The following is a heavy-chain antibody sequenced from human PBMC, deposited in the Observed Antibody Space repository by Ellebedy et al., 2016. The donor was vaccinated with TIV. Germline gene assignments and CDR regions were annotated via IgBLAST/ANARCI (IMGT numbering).Heavy chain of an antibody. J-gene: IGHJ6*02. V-gene: IGHV1-2*04. D-gene: IGHD3-10*01. CDR1: GYTFTGYY. CDR2: INPNSGGT. Sequence: ASVKVSXXASGYTFTGYYMHWVRQAPGQGLEWMGWINPNSGGTNYAQKFQGWVTMTRDTSISTAYMELSRLRSDDTAVYYCARTSYYGSGTYYLLSGGLDVWGQGTTVTVSS. CDR3: ARTSYYGSGTYYLLSGGLDV.